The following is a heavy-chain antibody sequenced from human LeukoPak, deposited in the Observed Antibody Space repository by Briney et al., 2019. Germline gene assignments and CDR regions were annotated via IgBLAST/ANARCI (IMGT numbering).Heavy chain of an antibody. CDR2: IYYSGST. CDR3: ASFRYSIDY. D-gene: IGHD3-10*01. Sequence: SETLSLTCTVSGGSISSYYWSWIRQPPGKGLEWIGYIYYSGSTNYNPSLKSRVTISVDTSKNQFSLKLSSVTAADAAVYYCASFRYSIDYWGQGTLVTVSS. J-gene: IGHJ4*02. CDR1: GGSISSYY. V-gene: IGHV4-59*12.